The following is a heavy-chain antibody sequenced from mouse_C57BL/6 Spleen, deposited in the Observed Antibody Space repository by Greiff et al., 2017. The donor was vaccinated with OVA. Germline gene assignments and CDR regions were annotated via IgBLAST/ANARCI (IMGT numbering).Heavy chain of an antibody. CDR1: GYTFTSYW. D-gene: IGHD1-1*01. CDR2: IDPSDSET. Sequence: QVQLQQPGAELVRPGSSVKLSCKASGYTFTSYWMHWVKQRPIQGLEWIGNIDPSDSETHYNQKFKDKATLTVDKSSSTAYMQLSSLTSEDSAVYYCARPYCYGSSLLAYWGQGTLVTVSA. CDR3: ARPYCYGSSLLAY. V-gene: IGHV1-52*01. J-gene: IGHJ3*01.